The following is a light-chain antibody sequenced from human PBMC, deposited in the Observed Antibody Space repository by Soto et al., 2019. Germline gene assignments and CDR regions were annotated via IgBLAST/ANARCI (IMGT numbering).Light chain of an antibody. CDR3: QTWAGTGFSVV. V-gene: IGLV4-69*01. J-gene: IGLJ2*01. Sequence: QPVLTQSPSASASLGASVKFTCTLSSGHSSYAIAWHQQQPEKGPRFLMKLNSDGSHNKGDGIPDRFSGSSSGAERYLTISSLQSEDEADYYCQTWAGTGFSVVFGGGTKLTVL. CDR1: SGHSSYA. CDR2: LNSDGSH.